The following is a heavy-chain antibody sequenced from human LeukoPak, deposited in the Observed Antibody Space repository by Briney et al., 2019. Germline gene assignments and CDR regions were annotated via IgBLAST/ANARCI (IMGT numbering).Heavy chain of an antibody. D-gene: IGHD1-26*01. J-gene: IGHJ4*02. V-gene: IGHV3-43D*04. CDR3: ARAVGATHL. CDR1: GFTFDDYA. Sequence: GGSPRLACAASGFTFDDYAMHWVRQAPGKGLEWVSLISWGGGSTYYADSVKGRFTISRDNAKNSLYLQMNSLRAEDTAVYYCARAVGATHLWGQGTLVTVSS. CDR2: ISWGGGST.